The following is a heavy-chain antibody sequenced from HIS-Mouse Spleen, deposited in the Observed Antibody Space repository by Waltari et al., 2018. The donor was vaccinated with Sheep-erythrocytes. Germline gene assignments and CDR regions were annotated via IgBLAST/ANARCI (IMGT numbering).Heavy chain of an antibody. V-gene: IGHV4-39*01. CDR2: IYYSGRT. CDR1: GGSISSSSYY. CDR3: ARLYYYDSSGYYFDY. J-gene: IGHJ4*02. D-gene: IGHD3-22*01. Sequence: QLQLQESGPGLVKPSETLSLTCTVSGGSISSSSYYWGWIRQPPGKGLEWIGSIYYSGRTYYNPALKSRVTISVDTSKNQFSRKLSSVTAADTAVYYCARLYYYDSSGYYFDYWGQGTLVTVSS.